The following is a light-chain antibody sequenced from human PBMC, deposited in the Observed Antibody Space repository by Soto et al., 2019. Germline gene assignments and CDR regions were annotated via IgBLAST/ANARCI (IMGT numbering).Light chain of an antibody. V-gene: IGLV1-47*01. J-gene: IGLJ3*02. Sequence: QPVLTQPPSASGTPGQRVTISCSGSSSNIGSNYVYWYQQFPGTAPKLLIYRNNQRPSGVPDRFSGSKSGTSASLAISGLRSEDEADYYCAVWDDSLSGHWVFGGGTKLTVL. CDR3: AVWDDSLSGHWV. CDR1: SSNIGSNY. CDR2: RNN.